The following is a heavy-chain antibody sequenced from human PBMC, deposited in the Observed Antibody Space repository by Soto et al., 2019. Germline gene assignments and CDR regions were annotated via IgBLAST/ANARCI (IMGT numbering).Heavy chain of an antibody. V-gene: IGHV1-18*01. CDR3: ARIDFNGR. D-gene: IGHD3-3*01. Sequence: QVQLVQPGSEIKKPGASVKVSCKAFGYTFTSDGIGWVRQAPGQGLEWMGWISVYNDNTNYAQKFQGRVTMTTDTSSGTAHMELRSLKSADKAVYYCARIDFNGRWGQITLVTVSS. CDR2: ISVYNDNT. CDR1: GYTFTSDG. J-gene: IGHJ1*01.